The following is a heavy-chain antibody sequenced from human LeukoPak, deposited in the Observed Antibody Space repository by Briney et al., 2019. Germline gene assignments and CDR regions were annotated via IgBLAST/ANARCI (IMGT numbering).Heavy chain of an antibody. CDR2: ISSSGTYM. D-gene: IGHD5-18*01. J-gene: IGHJ4*02. Sequence: GGSLRLSCTASGFTFRSSSFNWVRQVQGKGLEWVSSISSSGTYMYYADSVEGRFTISRDNAKNSLFLQMDSLRAEDTGVYFCARESGNADTYGNVPLGHWGQGTLVTVSS. V-gene: IGHV3-21*01. CDR1: GFTFRSSS. CDR3: ARESGNADTYGNVPLGH.